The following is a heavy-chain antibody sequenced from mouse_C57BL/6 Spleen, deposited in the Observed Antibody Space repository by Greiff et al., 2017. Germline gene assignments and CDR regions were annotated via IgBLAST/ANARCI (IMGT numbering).Heavy chain of an antibody. D-gene: IGHD1-1*01. CDR2: IFPGSGST. Sequence: QVQLQQSGPELVKPGASVKISCKASGYTFTDYYINWVKQRPGQGLEWIGWIFPGSGSTYYNEKFKGKATITVDKSSSTAYMLLSSLTSEDSAVYFCARGITTVGKNYFDYWGQGTTLTVSS. V-gene: IGHV1-75*01. CDR1: GYTFTDYY. CDR3: ARGITTVGKNYFDY. J-gene: IGHJ2*01.